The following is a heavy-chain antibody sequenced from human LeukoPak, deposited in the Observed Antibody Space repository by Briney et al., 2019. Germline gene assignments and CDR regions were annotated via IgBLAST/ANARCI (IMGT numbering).Heavy chain of an antibody. CDR2: IYYSGST. D-gene: IGHD6-13*01. Sequence: SETLSFICTVSGGSISSSNYYWGWIRQPPGKGLEWIGSIYYSGSTYYSPSLKSRVTISVDTSKNQFSLKLSSVTAADTAVYYCARVSGVSSWDLDYWGQGTLVTVSS. V-gene: IGHV4-39*01. CDR3: ARVSGVSSWDLDY. J-gene: IGHJ4*02. CDR1: GGSISSSNYY.